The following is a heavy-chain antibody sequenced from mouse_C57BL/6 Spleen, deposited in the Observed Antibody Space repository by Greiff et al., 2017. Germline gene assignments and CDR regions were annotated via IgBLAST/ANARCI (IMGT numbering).Heavy chain of an antibody. D-gene: IGHD2-4*01. CDR1: GYTFTSYW. CDR3: ARSDDYDVHYFDY. V-gene: IGHV1-7*01. CDR2: INPSSGYT. Sequence: VQLQQSGAELAKPGASVKLSCKASGYTFTSYWMHWVKQRPGQGLEWIGYINPSSGYTKYNQKFKDKATLTADTSSSTAYMQLSSLTYEDSAVYYCARSDDYDVHYFDYWGQGTTLTVSS. J-gene: IGHJ2*01.